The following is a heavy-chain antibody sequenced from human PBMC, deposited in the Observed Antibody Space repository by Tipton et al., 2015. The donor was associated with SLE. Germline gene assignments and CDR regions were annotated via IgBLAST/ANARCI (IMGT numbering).Heavy chain of an antibody. CDR2: VYYSGTT. Sequence: TLSLTCTVSGGSISSYYWSWIRQPPGKGLEWIGYVYYSGTTYSNPSLKSRVSISVDTSKIKFLLNVRSVTAADTAVYYCARSSDILTGPDNWGPGALVTVSS. CDR1: GGSISSYY. V-gene: IGHV4-59*04. CDR3: ARSSDILTGPDN. J-gene: IGHJ4*02. D-gene: IGHD3-9*01.